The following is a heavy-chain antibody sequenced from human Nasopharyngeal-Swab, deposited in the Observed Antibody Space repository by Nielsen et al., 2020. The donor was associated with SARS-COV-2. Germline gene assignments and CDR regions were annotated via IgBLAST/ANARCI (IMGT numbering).Heavy chain of an antibody. V-gene: IGHV3-23*01. D-gene: IGHD3-22*01. J-gene: IGHJ3*02. CDR2: LSASGGNT. CDR3: ARDSEKKSYYDSSGSLDAFDI. Sequence: VRQAPGKGLECVSDLSASGGNTHYADSVKGRFTISRDNSKNTLYLQMNSLRAEVTAIYYCARDSEKKSYYDSSGSLDAFDIWGRGTMVTVSS.